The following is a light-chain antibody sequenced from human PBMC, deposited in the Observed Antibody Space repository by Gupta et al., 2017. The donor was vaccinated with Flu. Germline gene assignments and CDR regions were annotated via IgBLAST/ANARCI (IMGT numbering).Light chain of an antibody. V-gene: IGKV1-5*03. CDR3: QQYNSYSTVT. J-gene: IGKJ5*01. Sequence: DFQMTQSPSTLSAPVGDRVTIACRASQSIGDWLAWYQQKPGKAPRLLIYKASRLESGVPSRFSGSGSGTEFTLTISSLQPDDLATYYCQQYNSYSTVTFGQGTRLEIK. CDR2: KAS. CDR1: QSIGDW.